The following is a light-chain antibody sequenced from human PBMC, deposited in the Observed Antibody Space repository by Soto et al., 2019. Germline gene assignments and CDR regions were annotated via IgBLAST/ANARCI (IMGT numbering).Light chain of an antibody. CDR3: QQYGSSGT. Sequence: IVLTQSPGTLSLSPGEGATLSCWASQTFISDYLAWYQQRPGQAPRLLIYHASSRAAGIPDRFRGSGSGTNFTLTISGVEPEDFAVYYCQQYGSSGTFGQGTKVEIK. J-gene: IGKJ1*01. CDR2: HAS. CDR1: QTFISDY. V-gene: IGKV3-20*01.